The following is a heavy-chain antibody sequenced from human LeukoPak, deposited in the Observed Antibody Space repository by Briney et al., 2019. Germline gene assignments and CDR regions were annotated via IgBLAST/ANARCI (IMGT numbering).Heavy chain of an antibody. D-gene: IGHD2-2*01. J-gene: IGHJ6*03. CDR3: ARGPIFRQVPAAYDYYYYYMDV. V-gene: IGHV1-8*03. CDR1: GYTSTSYD. Sequence: ASVKVSCKASGYTSTSYDINWVRQATGQGLEWMGWMNPNSGNTGYAQKFQGGVTITRNTSISTAYMELSSLRSEDTAVYYCARGPIFRQVPAAYDYYYYYMDVWGKGTTVTVSS. CDR2: MNPNSGNT.